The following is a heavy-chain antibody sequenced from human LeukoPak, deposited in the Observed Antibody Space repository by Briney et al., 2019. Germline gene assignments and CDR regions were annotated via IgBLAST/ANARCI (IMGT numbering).Heavy chain of an antibody. CDR2: IKQDGSEK. Sequence: GGSLRLSCAAPGFTFSSYWMSWVRQAPGKGLEWVANIKQDGSEKYYVDSVKGRFTISRDNAKNSLYLQMNSLRAEDTAVYYCEADDSSHDYWGQGTLVTVSS. V-gene: IGHV3-7*01. CDR3: EADDSSHDY. J-gene: IGHJ4*02. D-gene: IGHD3-22*01. CDR1: GFTFSSYW.